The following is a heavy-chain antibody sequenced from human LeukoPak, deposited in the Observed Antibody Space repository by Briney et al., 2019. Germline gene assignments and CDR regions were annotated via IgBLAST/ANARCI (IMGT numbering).Heavy chain of an antibody. V-gene: IGHV3-66*01. CDR1: GLSLSSIY. CDR2: IYSGGRT. D-gene: IGHD3-22*01. J-gene: IGHJ4*02. CDR3: ASPAYYYDSSRSNLFDY. Sequence: GVSLTLSCAPSGLSLSSIYMSCVRHAPGKGREWVSSIYSGGRTYYADSEKGRFTTSRDNSKTTLYLQMNSLRAEDTAVYYCASPAYYYDSSRSNLFDYWGEGTLVTVSS.